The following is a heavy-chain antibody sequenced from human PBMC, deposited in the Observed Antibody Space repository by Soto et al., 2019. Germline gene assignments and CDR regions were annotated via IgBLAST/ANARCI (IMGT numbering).Heavy chain of an antibody. CDR1: GYTFTSYY. CDR2: IHPRGGST. CDR3: AFDFMCGNSLTLFLTSCQRTFD. V-gene: IGHV1-46*01. J-gene: IGHJ4*01. D-gene: IGHD2-2*01. Sequence: ASVNPSCKTAGYTFTSYYMHWLRQAPGQGLEWMGIIHPRGGSTSYAQKFQGRVTMTRDTSTSTVYMELSSLRSEDTAVYYCAFDFMCGNSLTLFLTSCQRTFD.